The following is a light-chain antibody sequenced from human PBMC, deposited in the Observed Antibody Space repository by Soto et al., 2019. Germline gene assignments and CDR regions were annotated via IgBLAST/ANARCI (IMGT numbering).Light chain of an antibody. V-gene: IGLV2-23*01. J-gene: IGLJ3*02. CDR2: EGT. CDR3: CSYAGFSTLV. CDR1: SSDVGTYDL. Sequence: QSVLTQPASVSGSPGQSVTISCTGSSSDVGTYDLVSWCQQHPGKAPKILIYEGTKRPSGVSNRFSGSKSGNTASLTISGLQAEDEADYFCCSYAGFSTLVFGGGTKVTVL.